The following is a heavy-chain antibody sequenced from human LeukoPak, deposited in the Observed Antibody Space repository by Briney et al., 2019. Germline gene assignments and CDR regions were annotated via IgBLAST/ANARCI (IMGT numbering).Heavy chain of an antibody. J-gene: IGHJ4*02. Sequence: GGSLRLSCPAAGFTFTSSSMSCVRPVARKGRDWVSGSSGRGGRTYYAVSVRGRFTISRDTSKTTLYVQMNSLRGGDTAVYYCAKDQSWEAPQYLDSSGQGTLVTVSS. CDR3: AKDQSWEAPQYLDS. D-gene: IGHD1-26*01. V-gene: IGHV3-23*01. CDR2: SSGRGGRT. CDR1: GFTFTSSS.